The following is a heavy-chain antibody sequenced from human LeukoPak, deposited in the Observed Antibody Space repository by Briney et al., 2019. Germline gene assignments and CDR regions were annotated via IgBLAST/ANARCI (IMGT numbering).Heavy chain of an antibody. V-gene: IGHV4-59*08. CDR1: GGSLNSYY. CDR2: IYYSGST. J-gene: IGHJ2*01. CDR3: ARLIGGVGYFDL. Sequence: SETLSLTCTVSGGSLNSYYWTWIRQPPGKGLEWLGYIYYSGSTNYNPSPSLKSRVAISVDTSNNQFSLRLCSVTAADTAVYYCARLIGGVGYFDLWGRGTLVTVSS.